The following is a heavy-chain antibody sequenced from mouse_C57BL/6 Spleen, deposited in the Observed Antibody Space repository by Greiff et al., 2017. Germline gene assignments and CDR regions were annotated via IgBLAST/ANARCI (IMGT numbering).Heavy chain of an antibody. V-gene: IGHV1-82*01. CDR2: IYPGDGDT. J-gene: IGHJ1*03. Sequence: QVQLQEPGPELVKPGASVKISCKASGYAFSSSWMNWVKQRSGKGLEWIGRIYPGDGDTNYNGKFKGKDTLTVDKSSSTASMQLSSLTSEDSAVYFCARRGAGGYCDVGGTGTTVTVSS. CDR3: ARRGAGGYCDV. D-gene: IGHD3-3*01. CDR1: GYAFSSSW.